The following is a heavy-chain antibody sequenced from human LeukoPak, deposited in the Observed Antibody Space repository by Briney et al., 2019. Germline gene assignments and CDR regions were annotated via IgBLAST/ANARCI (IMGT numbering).Heavy chain of an antibody. V-gene: IGHV3-66*01. CDR2: INNGDTT. Sequence: GGSLRLSCAASGFTDNTNHMSWVRQAPGKGLEWVSIINNGDTTYYADSVRGRFTISRDNAKNTLYLQMNSLRDEDTAVYYCARDGEGISSSWYYWGQGTLVTVSS. J-gene: IGHJ4*02. D-gene: IGHD6-13*01. CDR1: GFTDNTNH. CDR3: ARDGEGISSSWYY.